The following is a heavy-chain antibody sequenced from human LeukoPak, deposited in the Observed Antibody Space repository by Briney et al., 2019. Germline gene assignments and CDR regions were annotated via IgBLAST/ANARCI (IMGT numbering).Heavy chain of an antibody. CDR2: ISNDGRST. CDR3: AREGSTTVTFYFDY. CDR1: TFTFSTYW. J-gene: IGHJ4*02. V-gene: IGHV3-74*01. Sequence: GGSLRLSCAASTFTFSTYWMNWVRQVPGKGLVWLSRISNDGRSTSYADSVKGRFTISRDNAKNTLYLQMNSLRAEDTAVYYCAREGSTTVTFYFDYWGLGTMVAVSS. D-gene: IGHD4-11*01.